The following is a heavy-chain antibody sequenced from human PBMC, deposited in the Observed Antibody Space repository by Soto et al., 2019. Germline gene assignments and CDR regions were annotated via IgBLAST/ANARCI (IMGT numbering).Heavy chain of an antibody. CDR2: IKSRGSGETT. CDR3: AKPRGPSGSSYYGLEG. CDR1: GFDFTAAW. V-gene: IGHV3-15*07. J-gene: IGHJ6*01. Sequence: QLVESGGGLVTPGKSVTVSCVGSGFDFTAAWMHWVRQAPGTGLEWVGRIKSRGSGETTDYSAPVRGRFTISRDDSKDTVYLQMISLKTEDTAVYFCAKPRGPSGSSYYGLEGWGQGSTVNVTS. D-gene: IGHD3-10*01.